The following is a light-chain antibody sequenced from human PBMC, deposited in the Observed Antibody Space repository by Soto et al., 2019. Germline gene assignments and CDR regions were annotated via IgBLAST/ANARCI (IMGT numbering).Light chain of an antibody. CDR3: SSYAGTNRV. Sequence: QSVLTQPPSASGSPGQSVTSSCTGTSSDVGAYNYVSWYQQHPGKAPKVMIYEVSKRPSGVPDRFSGSKSGNTASLTVSGLQAEDEAEYYCSSYAGTNRVFGTGTKGTV. CDR1: SSDVGAYNY. V-gene: IGLV2-8*01. CDR2: EVS. J-gene: IGLJ1*01.